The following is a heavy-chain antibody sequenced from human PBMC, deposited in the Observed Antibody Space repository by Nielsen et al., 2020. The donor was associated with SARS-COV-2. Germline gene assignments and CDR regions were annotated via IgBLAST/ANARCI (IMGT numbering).Heavy chain of an antibody. CDR1: GYTFTSYY. CDR2: ISYDGSNK. D-gene: IGHD3-10*01. J-gene: IGHJ4*02. CDR3: ARGSGVYFDY. V-gene: IGHV3-30*04. Sequence: SCKASGYTFTSYYMHWVRQAPGKGLEWVAVISYDGSNKYYADSVKGRFTISRDNSKNTLYLQMNSLRAEDTAVYYCARGSGVYFDYWGQGTLVTVSS.